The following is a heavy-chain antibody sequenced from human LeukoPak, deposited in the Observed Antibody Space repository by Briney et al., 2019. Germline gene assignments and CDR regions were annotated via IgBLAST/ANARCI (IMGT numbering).Heavy chain of an antibody. Sequence: PGGSLRLSCAASGFTFSSYAMSWVRQAPGKGLEWVSSISSSSSYIYYADSVQGRFTISRDNAKNSLYLQMNSLRAEDTAVYYCARDLADYDYVWGSYREGYYFDYWGQGTLVTVSS. CDR2: ISSSSSYI. D-gene: IGHD3-16*02. J-gene: IGHJ4*02. CDR3: ARDLADYDYVWGSYREGYYFDY. V-gene: IGHV3-21*01. CDR1: GFTFSSYA.